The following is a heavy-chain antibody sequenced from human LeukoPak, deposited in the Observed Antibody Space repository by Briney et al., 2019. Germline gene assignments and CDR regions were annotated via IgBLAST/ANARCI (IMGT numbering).Heavy chain of an antibody. CDR2: INNDGSST. Sequence: GGSLRLSCAASGFTLSSYWMHWVRQAPGKGLVWVSRINNDGSSTSYADSVKGRFTISRDNAKNTLYLQMDSLRDEDTAVYYCAKGGTVLFDYWGQGTLVTVSS. CDR3: AKGGTVLFDY. CDR1: GFTLSSYW. J-gene: IGHJ4*02. D-gene: IGHD3-16*01. V-gene: IGHV3-74*01.